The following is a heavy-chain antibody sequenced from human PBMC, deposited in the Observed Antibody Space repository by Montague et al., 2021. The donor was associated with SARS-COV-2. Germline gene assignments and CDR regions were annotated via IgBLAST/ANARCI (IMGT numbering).Heavy chain of an antibody. CDR1: GGSLSGYY. Sequence: SETLSLTCAVHGGSLSGYYWSWIRQPPEKGLEWIGEINHSANTKXNPSLKSPVTISIDTSKNQFSLKMTPVTAADTATYCCASGIYPSGSYYNRYYYGLNIWGPGTTVTVSS. CDR2: INHSANT. J-gene: IGHJ6*02. V-gene: IGHV4-34*01. CDR3: ASGIYPSGSYYNRYYYGLNI. D-gene: IGHD3-10*01.